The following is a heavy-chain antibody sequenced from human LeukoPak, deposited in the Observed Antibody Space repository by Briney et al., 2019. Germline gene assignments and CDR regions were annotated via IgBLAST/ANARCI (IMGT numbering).Heavy chain of an antibody. CDR1: GFTFSSYA. Sequence: PGGSLRLSCAASGFTFSSYAMHWVRQAPGKGLEWVAVISYDGSNKYYADSVKGRFTISRDNSKNTLYLQMNSLRAEDTAVYYCARERGGELRSEFDYWGQGTLVTVSS. CDR3: ARERGGELRSEFDY. J-gene: IGHJ4*02. CDR2: ISYDGSNK. V-gene: IGHV3-30-3*01. D-gene: IGHD1-26*01.